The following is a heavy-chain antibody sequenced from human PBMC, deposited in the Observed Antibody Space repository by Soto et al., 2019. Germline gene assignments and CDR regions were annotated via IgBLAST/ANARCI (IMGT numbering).Heavy chain of an antibody. V-gene: IGHV1-69*13. D-gene: IGHD3-10*01. J-gene: IGHJ5*02. CDR1: GGTFSSYA. CDR2: IIPIFGTA. CDR3: ARDLYYPNWFDP. Sequence: SVKVSCKASGGTFSSYAISWVRQAPGQGLEWMGGIIPIFGTANYAQKFQGRVTITADESTSTAYMELSSLRSEDTAVYYCARDLYYPNWFDPWGQGTLVTVSS.